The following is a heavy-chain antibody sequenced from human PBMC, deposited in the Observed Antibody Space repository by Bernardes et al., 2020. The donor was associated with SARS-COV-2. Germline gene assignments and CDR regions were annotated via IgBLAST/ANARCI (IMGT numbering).Heavy chain of an antibody. CDR2: ISGAGMYI. D-gene: IGHD3-10*01. Sequence: GGSLRLSCVASGFTFSNYLFSWFRQAPGKGLEWVSSISGAGMYIYYGDSVRGRFTTSRDNTRTSLYLKMTSLRADDTAVYSCARVITMARGVIQRTSYYGMDVWGQGTTVTVSS. V-gene: IGHV3-21*01. CDR3: ARVITMARGVIQRTSYYGMDV. J-gene: IGHJ6*02. CDR1: GFTFSNYL.